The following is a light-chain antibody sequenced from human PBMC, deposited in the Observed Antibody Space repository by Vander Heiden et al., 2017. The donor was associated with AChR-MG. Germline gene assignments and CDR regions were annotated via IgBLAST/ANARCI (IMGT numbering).Light chain of an antibody. Sequence: DIQMTQSPSSLSASIGDRVTITCRASHDVSIYLAWFQHKPGKAPRSLMYATSKLLSGVPSRFSGSGSATDFTLTISTLQPEDFATYYCQQDNTYPHTFGQGTRLEI. CDR2: ATS. CDR3: QQDNTYPHT. V-gene: IGKV1-16*01. CDR1: HDVSIY. J-gene: IGKJ5*01.